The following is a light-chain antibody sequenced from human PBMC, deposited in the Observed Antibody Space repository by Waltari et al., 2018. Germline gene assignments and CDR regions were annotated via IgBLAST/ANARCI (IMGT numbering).Light chain of an antibody. V-gene: IGLV3-1*01. CDR3: QAWDSSTVI. CDR2: QDT. Sequence: SYELTQPPSVSVSPGQTANIPCSEDKVGDRSACWYQQKPGQSPLLVIFQDTKRPSGIPERFSGSYSGNTATLTISGTQAMDEADYYCQAWDSSTVIFGGGTKLTVL. J-gene: IGLJ2*01. CDR1: KVGDRS.